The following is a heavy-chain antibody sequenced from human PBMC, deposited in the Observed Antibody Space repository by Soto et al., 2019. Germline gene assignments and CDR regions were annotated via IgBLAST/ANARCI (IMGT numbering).Heavy chain of an antibody. CDR3: AKRRDIVVVPAAILLYYYGMDV. V-gene: IGHV3-23*01. Sequence: GGSLRLSCAASGFTFSSYAMSWVRQAPGKGLEWVSAISGSGGSTYYADSVKGRFTISRDNSKNTLYLQMNSLRAEDTAVYYCAKRRDIVVVPAAILLYYYGMDVWGQGTTVTVSS. D-gene: IGHD2-2*02. CDR1: GFTFSSYA. J-gene: IGHJ6*02. CDR2: ISGSGGST.